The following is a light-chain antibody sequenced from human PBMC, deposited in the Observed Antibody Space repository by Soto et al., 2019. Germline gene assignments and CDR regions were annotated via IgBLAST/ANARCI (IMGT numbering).Light chain of an antibody. V-gene: IGLV1-44*01. CDR3: CSYAGSYTWV. Sequence: QLVLTQPPSASGTPGQRVTISCSGSSSNIGSNTVNWYQQLPGTAPKLLIYSDNQRPSGVPDRFSGSKSGTSASLAISGLQSEDEADYYCCSYAGSYTWVFGGGTKLTVL. CDR2: SDN. CDR1: SSNIGSNT. J-gene: IGLJ3*02.